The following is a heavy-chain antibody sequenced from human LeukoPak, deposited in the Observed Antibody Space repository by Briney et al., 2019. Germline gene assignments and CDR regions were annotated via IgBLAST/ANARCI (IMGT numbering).Heavy chain of an antibody. CDR3: ANGPGGYNTY. J-gene: IGHJ4*02. CDR1: GYTFTYRY. V-gene: IGHV1-45*02. D-gene: IGHD5-24*01. Sequence: ASVKVSCKASGYTFTYRYLHWVRQAPGQALEWMGWITPFNGNTNYAQKFQDRVTITRDRSMSTAYMELSSLRSEDTAMYYCANGPGGYNTYWGQGTLVTVSS. CDR2: ITPFNGNT.